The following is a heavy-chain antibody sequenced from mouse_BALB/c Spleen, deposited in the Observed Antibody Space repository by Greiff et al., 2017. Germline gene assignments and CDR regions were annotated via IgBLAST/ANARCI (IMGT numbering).Heavy chain of an antibody. CDR2: IYPGDGDT. CDR1: GFAFSSYW. V-gene: IGHV1-80*01. J-gene: IGHJ3*01. CDR3: ARHEVGGGYDAWFAY. D-gene: IGHD2-2*01. Sequence: QVQLQQSGAELVRPGSSVKISCKASGFAFSSYWMNWVKQRPGQGLEWLGQIYPGDGDTNYNGKFKGKATLTADNSSSTAYMQLSSLTSEDSAVYFCARHEVGGGYDAWFAYWGQGTLVTVSA.